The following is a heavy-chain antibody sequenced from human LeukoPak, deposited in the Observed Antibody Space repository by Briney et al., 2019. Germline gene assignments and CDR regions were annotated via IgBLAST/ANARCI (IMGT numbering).Heavy chain of an antibody. CDR2: INHSGST. CDR3: ARSRQASGLFSS. D-gene: IGHD3-10*01. CDR1: GGSFSGYY. Sequence: PSETLSLTCAVYGGSFSGYYWSWIRQPPGKGLEWIGEINHSGSTNYNPSLKSRVTMSVDSSKNQFSLKLTSVTAADTAVYYCARSRQASGLFSSWGQGTLVVVSS. V-gene: IGHV4-34*01. J-gene: IGHJ5*02.